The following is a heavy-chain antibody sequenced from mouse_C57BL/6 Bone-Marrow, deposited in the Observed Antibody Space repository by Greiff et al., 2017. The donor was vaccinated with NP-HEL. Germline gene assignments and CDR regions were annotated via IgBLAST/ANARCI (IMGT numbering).Heavy chain of an antibody. CDR3: VRASDYDYDDGDWFAD. Sequence: EVQVVESGGGLVQPKGSLKLSCAASGFSFNTYAMNWVRQAPGKGLEWVARIRSKSNNYATYYADSVKDRFIISRDDSESMLYLERNNVKTEDTAMYYWVRASDYDYDDGDWFADGGQGTLVTVAA. D-gene: IGHD2-4*01. V-gene: IGHV10-1*01. CDR1: GFSFNTYA. J-gene: IGHJ3*01. CDR2: IRSKSNNYAT.